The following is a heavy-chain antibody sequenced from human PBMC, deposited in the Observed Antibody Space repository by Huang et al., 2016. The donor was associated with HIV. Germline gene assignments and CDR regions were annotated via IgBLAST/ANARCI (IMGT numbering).Heavy chain of an antibody. V-gene: IGHV1-8*03. Sequence: QVQLVQSGAEVRKPGASVRVSCKASGFPFTNYDFNWVRQASGQGLEWMGWMNPNSGNTGHAQKFQGRLTITRNTSINTAYMDLRSLRSDDTAVYYCARARGYYYDGRSYYSRYSFDSWGQGTLVTVSS. CDR2: MNPNSGNT. J-gene: IGHJ4*02. D-gene: IGHD3-22*01. CDR1: GFPFTNYD. CDR3: ARARGYYYDGRSYYSRYSFDS.